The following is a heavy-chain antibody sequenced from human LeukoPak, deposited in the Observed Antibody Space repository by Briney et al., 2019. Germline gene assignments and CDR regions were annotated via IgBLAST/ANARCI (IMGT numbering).Heavy chain of an antibody. CDR1: SGSISSYY. V-gene: IGHV4-59*01. Sequence: PSETLSLTCTVSSGSISSYYWSWIRQPPGKGLEWIGYIYYSGSTNYNPSLKGRVTISVDTSKNQFSLKLSSVTAADTAVYYCAREGSSHDYGDYVDAFDIWGQGTMVTVSS. CDR2: IYYSGST. J-gene: IGHJ3*02. CDR3: AREGSSHDYGDYVDAFDI. D-gene: IGHD4-17*01.